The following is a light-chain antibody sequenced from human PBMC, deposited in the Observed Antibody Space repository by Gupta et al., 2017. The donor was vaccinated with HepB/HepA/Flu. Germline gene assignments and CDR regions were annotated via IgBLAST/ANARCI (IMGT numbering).Light chain of an antibody. J-gene: IGLJ2*01. Sequence: QSVLTQPPSASGTPGPRVTISCSGGNSNIGVSTVNWYQQLPGTAPKLLIYNTYQRPSGVPDRFSGSKSDTSASLAISGLQSEDEADYYCSAWDDTVNGPVFGGGTKLTVL. CDR3: SAWDDTVNGPV. CDR2: NTY. V-gene: IGLV1-44*01. CDR1: NSNIGVST.